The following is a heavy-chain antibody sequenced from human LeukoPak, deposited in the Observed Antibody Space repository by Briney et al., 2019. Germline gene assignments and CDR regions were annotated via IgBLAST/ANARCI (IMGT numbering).Heavy chain of an antibody. Sequence: TPSETLSLTCAVYGGSFSGYYWSWIRQPPGKGLEWIGEINHNGSTNYNPSLKSRVTISVDTSKNQFSLKLSSVTAADTAVYYCARVIRGEARSYGSGSYLFPLDYWGQGTLVTVSS. CDR2: INHNGST. CDR1: GGSFSGYY. V-gene: IGHV4-34*01. CDR3: ARVIRGEARSYGSGSYLFPLDY. J-gene: IGHJ4*02. D-gene: IGHD3-10*01.